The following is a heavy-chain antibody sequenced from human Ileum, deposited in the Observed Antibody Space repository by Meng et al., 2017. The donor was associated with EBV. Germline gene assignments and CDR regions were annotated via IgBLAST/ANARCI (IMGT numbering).Heavy chain of an antibody. CDR3: AHFAKSWVPFDY. V-gene: IGHV2-5*02. J-gene: IGHJ4*02. Sequence: HITLKESGPTRVEPTPSLTLTCTFSGFSLSTSGVGVGWIRQPPGKALEWLALIYWDDDKRYNPSMKSRITITKNASKNQVVHTMTNMHPVDTATYYCAHFAKSWVPFDYWGQGTLVTVSS. CDR1: GFSLSTSGVG. D-gene: IGHD2-21*01. CDR2: IYWDDDK.